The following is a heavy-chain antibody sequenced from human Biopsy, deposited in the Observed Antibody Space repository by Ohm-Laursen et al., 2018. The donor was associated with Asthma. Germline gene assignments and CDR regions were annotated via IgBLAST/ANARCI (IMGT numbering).Heavy chain of an antibody. CDR2: ISYDGSNK. CDR1: GFTFSSYG. D-gene: IGHD3-3*01. CDR3: ASQSSGPDFWSGYYCFDD. Sequence: SLRLSCAASGFTFSSYGMHWVRQAPGKGLEWVAVISYDGSNKYYADSVKGRFTISRDNSKDTLYLQMNSLRAEDTAVYYCASQSSGPDFWSGYYCFDDWGQGTLVTVSS. V-gene: IGHV3-30*03. J-gene: IGHJ4*02.